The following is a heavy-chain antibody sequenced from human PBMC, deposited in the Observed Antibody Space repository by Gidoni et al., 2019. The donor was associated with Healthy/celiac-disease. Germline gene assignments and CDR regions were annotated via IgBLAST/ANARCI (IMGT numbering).Heavy chain of an antibody. V-gene: IGHV4-61*02. J-gene: IGHJ2*01. CDR2: IYTSGST. Sequence: QVQLQESGPGLVKPSQTLSLTCTVSGGYISSGSYYWSWIRQPAGKGLEWIGRIYTSGSTNYNPSLKSRVTISVDTSKNQFSLKLSSVTAADTAVYYCARDGRTARGWYFDLWGRGTLVTVSS. D-gene: IGHD6-6*01. CDR3: ARDGRTARGWYFDL. CDR1: GGYISSGSYY.